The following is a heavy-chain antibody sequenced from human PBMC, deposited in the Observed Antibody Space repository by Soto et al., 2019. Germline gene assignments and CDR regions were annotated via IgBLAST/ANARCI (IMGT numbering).Heavy chain of an antibody. CDR1: GYTFTSYG. V-gene: IGHV1-18*04. CDR2: ISAYNGNT. CDR3: ARVRVVVPAALSGNWFDP. J-gene: IGHJ5*02. Sequence: ASVKVSCKASGYTFTSYGISWVRQAPGQGLEWMGWISAYNGNTNYAQKLQGRVTMTTDTSTSTAYMELRSLRSDDTAVYYCARVRVVVPAALSGNWFDPWGQGTLVTVSS. D-gene: IGHD2-2*01.